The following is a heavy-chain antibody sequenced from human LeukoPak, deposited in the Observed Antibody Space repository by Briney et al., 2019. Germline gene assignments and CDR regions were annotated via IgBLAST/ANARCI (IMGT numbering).Heavy chain of an antibody. Sequence: SETLSLTCTVSGGSISSNYRSWIRQPPGKGLEWIGYIYYSGSTNYNPSLKSRVTITVDTSKNQFYLKLSSVTDADTAVYYCARREVTETDAFDIWGQGTMVTVSS. CDR3: ARREVTETDAFDI. V-gene: IGHV4-59*01. J-gene: IGHJ3*02. CDR1: GGSISSNY. D-gene: IGHD4-23*01. CDR2: IYYSGST.